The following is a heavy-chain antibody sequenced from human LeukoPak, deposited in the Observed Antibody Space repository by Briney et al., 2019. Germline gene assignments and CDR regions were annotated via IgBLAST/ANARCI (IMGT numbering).Heavy chain of an antibody. CDR1: GGTFSSYA. J-gene: IGHJ6*03. V-gene: IGHV1-69*05. CDR3: ARAGYYYYYMDV. Sequence: GASVKVSCKASGGTFSSYAISWVRQAPGQGLEWMGGIIPILGTANYAQKFQGRVTITTDESTSTAYMELSSLRSEDTAVYYCARAGYYYYYMDVWGKGTTVTVSS. CDR2: IIPILGTA.